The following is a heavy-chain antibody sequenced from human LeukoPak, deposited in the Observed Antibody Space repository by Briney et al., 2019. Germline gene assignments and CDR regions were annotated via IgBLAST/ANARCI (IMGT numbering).Heavy chain of an antibody. V-gene: IGHV1-18*01. CDR2: ISAYNGNT. CDR3: ARGVFFPGYGVTTFPKYFDY. Sequence: GASVKVSCKASGYTFTSYGISWVRQAPGQGLEWMGWISAYNGNTNYAQKLQGRVTMTTDTSTSTAYMELRSLRSDDTAVYYCARGVFFPGYGVTTFPKYFDYWGQGTLVTVSS. CDR1: GYTFTSYG. J-gene: IGHJ4*02. D-gene: IGHD1-14*01.